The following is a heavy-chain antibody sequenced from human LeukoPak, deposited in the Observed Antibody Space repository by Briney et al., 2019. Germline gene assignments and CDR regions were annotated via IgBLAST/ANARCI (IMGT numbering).Heavy chain of an antibody. V-gene: IGHV3-66*02. Sequence: GGSLRLSCAASGFTFNNYDMSWVRQAPGKGLEWVSVIYSGGSTYYADSVKGRFTISRDNSKNTLYLQMNSLRIEDTAVYYCTKDRSYGRSYFDYWGQGTLVTVAS. J-gene: IGHJ4*02. CDR2: IYSGGST. D-gene: IGHD5-18*01. CDR1: GFTFNNYD. CDR3: TKDRSYGRSYFDY.